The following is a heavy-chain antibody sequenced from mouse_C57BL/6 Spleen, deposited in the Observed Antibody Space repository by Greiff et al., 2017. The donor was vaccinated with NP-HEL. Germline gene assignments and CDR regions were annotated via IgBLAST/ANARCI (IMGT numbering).Heavy chain of an antibody. CDR1: GFTFSSYG. CDR2: ISSGGSYT. Sequence: EVQVVESGGDLVKPGGSLKLSCAASGFTFSSYGMSWVRQTPDKRLEWVATISSGGSYTYYPDSVKGRFTISRDNAKNTLYLQMSSLKSEDTAMYYCARYGNSYYFDYWGQGTTLTVSS. J-gene: IGHJ2*01. D-gene: IGHD2-10*02. V-gene: IGHV5-6*01. CDR3: ARYGNSYYFDY.